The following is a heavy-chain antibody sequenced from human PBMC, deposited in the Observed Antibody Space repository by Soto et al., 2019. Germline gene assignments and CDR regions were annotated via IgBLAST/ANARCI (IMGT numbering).Heavy chain of an antibody. CDR2: ISYDGSNK. V-gene: IGHV3-30*18. Sequence: GGSLRLSCAASGFTFSSYGMHWVRQAPGKGLEWVAVISYDGSNKYYADSVKGRFTISRDNSKNTLYLQMNSLRAEDTAVYYCAKGDQYSSGWDYYYYGMDVWGQGTTVTVSS. CDR3: AKGDQYSSGWDYYYYGMDV. CDR1: GFTFSSYG. J-gene: IGHJ6*02. D-gene: IGHD6-19*01.